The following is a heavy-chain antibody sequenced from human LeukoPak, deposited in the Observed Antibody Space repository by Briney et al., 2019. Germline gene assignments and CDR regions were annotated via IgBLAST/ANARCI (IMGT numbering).Heavy chain of an antibody. D-gene: IGHD2-15*01. CDR1: GGSFSGYY. J-gene: IGHJ4*02. CDR3: ARRYGSGSAFDY. V-gene: IGHV4-34*01. CDR2: INHSGST. Sequence: PSETLSLTCAVYGGSFSGYYWSWIRQPPGKGLEWIGEINHSGSTYYNPSLKSRVTISVDTSKNQFSLKLSSVTAAGTAVYYCARRYGSGSAFDYWGQGTLVTVSS.